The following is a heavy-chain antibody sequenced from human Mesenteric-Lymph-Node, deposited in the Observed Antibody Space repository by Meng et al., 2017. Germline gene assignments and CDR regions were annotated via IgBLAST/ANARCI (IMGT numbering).Heavy chain of an antibody. CDR2: IYPGDSDT. D-gene: IGHD6-19*01. CDR1: GYSFTNYW. J-gene: IGHJ6*02. V-gene: IGHV5-51*01. CDR3: AKSLKDSSGYGMDV. Sequence: GGSLRLSCKGSGYSFTNYWIGWVRQMPGKGLDWMGIIYPGDSDTRYSPSFQGQVTISADKSISTAYLHWNSLKASDTARYYCAKSLKDSSGYGMDVWGQETTVTVSS.